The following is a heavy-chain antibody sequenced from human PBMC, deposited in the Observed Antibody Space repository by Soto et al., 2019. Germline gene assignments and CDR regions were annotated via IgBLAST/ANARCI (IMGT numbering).Heavy chain of an antibody. CDR3: ARDLCGNNCYSRCYYYAMDV. V-gene: IGHV3-11*06. Sequence: QVQLVESGGGLVKPGGSLRLSCAASRFTFSDYYMSWIRQAPGKGLEWISYISTSGSYTNYADSVKGRFTISRDNAKNSLYLQMNSLRAEDTAVYYCARDLCGNNCYSRCYYYAMDVWGQGTTVTVSS. D-gene: IGHD2-21*02. CDR1: RFTFSDYY. J-gene: IGHJ6*02. CDR2: ISTSGSYT.